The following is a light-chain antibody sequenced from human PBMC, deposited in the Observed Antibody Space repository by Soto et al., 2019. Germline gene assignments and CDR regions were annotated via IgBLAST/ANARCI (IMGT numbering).Light chain of an antibody. CDR3: QQYGSSPPTWT. Sequence: EIVVTQSPGTLSLSPGERATLSCRASQSVSSIYLAWYQQKPGQAPRLLIYGASSRATGIPDRFSGSGSGTDFTLTISRLEPEDFAVYYCQQYGSSPPTWTFGQGTKV. V-gene: IGKV3-20*01. CDR2: GAS. J-gene: IGKJ1*01. CDR1: QSVSSIY.